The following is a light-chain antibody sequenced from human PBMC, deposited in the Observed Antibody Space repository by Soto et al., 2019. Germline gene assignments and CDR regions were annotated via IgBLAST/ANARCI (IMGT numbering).Light chain of an antibody. Sequence: EIVLTQSPGTLSLSPGERASVSCRASQSVTGSYLAWYQQKPGQAPRLLIYEASSRATGIPDRFSGSGSGTDFTLTISRLEPEDFAVYYCQQSANSPRTFGQGTKVEIK. J-gene: IGKJ1*01. CDR1: QSVTGSY. V-gene: IGKV3-20*01. CDR2: EAS. CDR3: QQSANSPRT.